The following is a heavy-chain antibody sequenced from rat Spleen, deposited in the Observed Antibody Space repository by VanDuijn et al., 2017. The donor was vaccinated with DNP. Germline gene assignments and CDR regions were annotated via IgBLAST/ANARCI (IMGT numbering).Heavy chain of an antibody. CDR3: ARGNYPGINTFDY. CDR1: GFTFSSYW. J-gene: IGHJ2*01. D-gene: IGHD1-4*01. CDR2: INSDGGRT. V-gene: IGHV5-58*01. Sequence: EVQLVESGGGLVQPGRSLKLSCVASGFTFSSYWMYWIRQAPGKGLEWVASINSDGGRTYYRDSVRGRFTISRDNAKSTLYLQMYSLRSEDMATYYCARGNYPGINTFDYWGQGVMVTVSS.